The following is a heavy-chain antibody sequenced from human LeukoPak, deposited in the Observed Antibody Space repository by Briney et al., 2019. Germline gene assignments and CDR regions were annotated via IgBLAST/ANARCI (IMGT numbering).Heavy chain of an antibody. J-gene: IGHJ4*02. V-gene: IGHV4-59*01. D-gene: IGHD4-23*01. CDR2: IYYSGST. Sequence: SETLSLTCTVSGGSISSYYWSWIRQPPGKGLEWIGYIYYSGSTNYNPSLKSRVIISVDTSKNQFSLKLSSVTAADTAVYYCARDLYGGNAPDWGQGTLVTVSS. CDR1: GGSISSYY. CDR3: ARDLYGGNAPD.